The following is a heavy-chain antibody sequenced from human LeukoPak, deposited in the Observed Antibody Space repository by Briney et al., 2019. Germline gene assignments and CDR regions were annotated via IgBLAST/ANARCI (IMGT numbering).Heavy chain of an antibody. CDR3: ARPIIYYYYGMDV. J-gene: IGHJ6*04. V-gene: IGHV3-48*03. Sequence: PGGSLRLSCAASGFTFSSYEMNWVRQAPGKGLEWVSYISSSSSTIYYADSVKGRFTISRDNAKNSLYLQMNSLRAEDTAVYYCARPIIYYYYGMDVWGKGTTVTVSS. CDR2: ISSSSSTI. CDR1: GFTFSSYE.